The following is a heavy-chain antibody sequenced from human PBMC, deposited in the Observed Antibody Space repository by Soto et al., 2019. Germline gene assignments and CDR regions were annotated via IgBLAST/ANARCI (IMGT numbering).Heavy chain of an antibody. D-gene: IGHD4-17*01. CDR2: LYWDDDK. CDR1: GFSLSTSGVG. V-gene: IGHV2-5*02. Sequence: QITLKDSGPTLVKPTQTLTLTCTFSGFSLSTSGVGVGWIRQPPGKALEWLALLYWDDDKRYSPSLKSRLTIPSDTSKNQVVLTMTIMAPVVTATYYCAHHDYGGYCGAFDIWGQVTMITVAS. CDR3: AHHDYGGYCGAFDI. J-gene: IGHJ3*02.